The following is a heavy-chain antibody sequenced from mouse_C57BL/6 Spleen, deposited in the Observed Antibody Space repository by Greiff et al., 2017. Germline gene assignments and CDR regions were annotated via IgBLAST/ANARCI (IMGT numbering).Heavy chain of an antibody. CDR2: IYPGSGIT. D-gene: IGHD2-4*01. CDR3: ATYYDYGGTFAY. J-gene: IGHJ3*01. Sequence: VQLQQSGAELVRPGASVKLSCKASGYTFTDYYINWVKQRPGQGLEWIARIYPGSGITYYNEKFKGKATLTAEKSSSTAYMQLSSLTSEDSAVYFCATYYDYGGTFAYWGQGTLVTVSA. V-gene: IGHV1-76*01. CDR1: GYTFTDYY.